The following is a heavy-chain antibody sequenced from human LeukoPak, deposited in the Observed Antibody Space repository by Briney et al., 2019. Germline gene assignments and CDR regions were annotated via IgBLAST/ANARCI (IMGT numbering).Heavy chain of an antibody. D-gene: IGHD3-16*02. CDR3: ARDPSPSVWGSYRYNWFDP. Sequence: PSQTLSLTCTVSGGSISSGDYYWSWIRQPPGKGLEWIGYIYYSGSTYYNPSLKSRVTISVDTSKNQFSLKLSSVTAAATAVYYCARDPSPSVWGSYRYNWFDPWGQGTLVTVSS. CDR1: GGSISSGDYY. J-gene: IGHJ5*02. CDR2: IYYSGST. V-gene: IGHV4-30-4*01.